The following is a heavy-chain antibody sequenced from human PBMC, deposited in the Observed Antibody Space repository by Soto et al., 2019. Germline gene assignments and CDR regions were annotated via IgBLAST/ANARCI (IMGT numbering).Heavy chain of an antibody. CDR1: GFTFSSYW. Sequence: EVQLVESGGNLIQPGGSLRLSCAASGFTFSSYWMHWVRQAPGKGLLWVSRINSDGSSTSYVDSVKGRFTISRDNAKNTLYLQMNSLSVEDTAVYYCARRGQEGPGLAHWGQGTLVTVSS. V-gene: IGHV3-74*01. CDR3: ARRGQEGPGLAH. CDR2: INSDGSST. J-gene: IGHJ5*02.